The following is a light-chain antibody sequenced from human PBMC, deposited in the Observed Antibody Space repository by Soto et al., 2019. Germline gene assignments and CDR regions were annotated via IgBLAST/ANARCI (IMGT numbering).Light chain of an antibody. CDR1: QSVLYSSNNKNY. J-gene: IGKJ4*01. CDR2: CAS. Sequence: DIVMTQSPDSLAVSLGERATINCKSSQSVLYSSNNKNYLAWYQQKPGQPPKLLIYCASTRESGVPDRFSGSGSGTDFTLTISSLQADDVAVYYCQQYYSTPDTFGGGTKVEIK. V-gene: IGKV4-1*01. CDR3: QQYYSTPDT.